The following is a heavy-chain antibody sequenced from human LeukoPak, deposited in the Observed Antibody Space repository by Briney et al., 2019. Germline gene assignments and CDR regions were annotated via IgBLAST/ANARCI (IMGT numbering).Heavy chain of an antibody. J-gene: IGHJ4*02. Sequence: LRLSCAASGFTFSSYAMHWVRQAPGKGLEWVAVISYDGSNKYYADSVKGRFTISRDNSKNTLYLQMNSLRAEDTAVYYCARDGPDVWGSYRYLDYWGQGTLVTVSS. V-gene: IGHV3-30-3*01. D-gene: IGHD3-16*02. CDR2: ISYDGSNK. CDR1: GFTFSSYA. CDR3: ARDGPDVWGSYRYLDY.